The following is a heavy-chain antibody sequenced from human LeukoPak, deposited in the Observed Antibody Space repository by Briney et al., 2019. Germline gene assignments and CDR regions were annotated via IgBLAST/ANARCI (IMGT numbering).Heavy chain of an antibody. Sequence: GGSLKLSCAASGFTFSNYAMNWVRQSPGKGLEWVSRISGSVGITFYADSVKGRFTISRDNSKNTLYMQMNSLRAEDTAVYYCAKVTSESDAFDIWGQGTMVTVSS. CDR3: AKVTSESDAFDI. V-gene: IGHV3-23*01. J-gene: IGHJ3*02. CDR1: GFTFSNYA. CDR2: ISGSVGIT.